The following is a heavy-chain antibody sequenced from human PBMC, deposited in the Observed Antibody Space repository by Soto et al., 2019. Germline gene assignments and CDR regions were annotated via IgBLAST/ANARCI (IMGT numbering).Heavy chain of an antibody. Sequence: QLQLQESGPGLVKPSETLSLTCTVSGGSISSRSYYWGWIRQSPGKGLEWIGSIYSSGSTYYNPSLMSRVTISGDTSKNQFSLKLSSVTAADTAVYFCARQSDLLSSLNWFDPWGQGTLVTVSS. D-gene: IGHD2-2*01. V-gene: IGHV4-39*01. CDR3: ARQSDLLSSLNWFDP. CDR1: GGSISSRSYY. CDR2: IYSSGST. J-gene: IGHJ5*02.